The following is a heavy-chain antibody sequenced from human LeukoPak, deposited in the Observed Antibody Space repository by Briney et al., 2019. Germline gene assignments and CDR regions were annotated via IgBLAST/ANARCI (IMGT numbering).Heavy chain of an antibody. CDR3: AKGYSYGSLDY. J-gene: IGHJ4*02. CDR2: ISWNSGSI. D-gene: IGHD5-18*01. CDR1: GFTFDDYA. V-gene: IGHV3-9*01. Sequence: GGSLRLSCAASGFTFDDYAMHWVRQAPGRGLGWVSGISWNSGSIGYADSVKGRFTISRDNAKNSLYLQMNSLRAEDTALYYCAKGYSYGSLDYWGQGTLVTVSS.